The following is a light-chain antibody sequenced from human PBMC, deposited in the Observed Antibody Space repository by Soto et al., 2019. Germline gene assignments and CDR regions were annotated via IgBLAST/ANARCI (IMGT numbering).Light chain of an antibody. CDR2: DAS. J-gene: IGKJ5*01. V-gene: IGKV3-15*01. CDR1: QSVSSSY. CDR3: QKYDNWPFT. Sequence: EIVLTQSPGTLSLSPGERATLSCRASQSVSSSYLAWYQQKPGQAPRLLIYDASTRATGIPARFSGSGSGTEFTLTISSLQSEDFAVYYCQKYDNWPFTFGQGTRLEIK.